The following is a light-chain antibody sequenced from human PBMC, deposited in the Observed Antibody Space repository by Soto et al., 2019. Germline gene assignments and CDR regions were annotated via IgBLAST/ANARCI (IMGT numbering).Light chain of an antibody. CDR3: QQYYSFWT. CDR1: RSVDKW. CDR2: EAS. Sequence: DIQMTQSPSTLSASLGDRVTIICRASRSVDKWLAWYQQKSGKAPKLLIYEASHLQSGVPSRFVGSGSGTEFTLTINNLQPEDFATYYCQQYYSFWTFGQGTTVEV. J-gene: IGKJ1*01. V-gene: IGKV1-5*02.